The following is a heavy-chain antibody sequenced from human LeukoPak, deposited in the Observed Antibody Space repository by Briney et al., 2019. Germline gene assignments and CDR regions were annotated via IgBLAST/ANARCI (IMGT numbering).Heavy chain of an antibody. CDR3: VKDQSGYSSGWSGAFDY. V-gene: IGHV3-64D*09. Sequence: GGSLRLSCSVSGFTFSTYAMHWVRQAPGKGLEYVSLISTSGGSTYYVDSVKGRFTISRDNSKNTLYLQMSSLRVEDTAMYYCVKDQSGYSSGWSGAFDYWGQGTLVTVSS. CDR2: ISTSGGST. J-gene: IGHJ4*02. D-gene: IGHD6-19*01. CDR1: GFTFSTYA.